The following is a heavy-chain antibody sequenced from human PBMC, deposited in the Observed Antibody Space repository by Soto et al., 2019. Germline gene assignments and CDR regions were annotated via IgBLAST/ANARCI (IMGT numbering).Heavy chain of an antibody. CDR1: GYTFTTSG. J-gene: IGHJ6*02. CDR3: ARAGEHPYYYYGMDV. V-gene: IGHV1-18*01. CDR2: VSGYNGNT. Sequence: QVQLVQSGGEVKKPGASVKVSCKASGYTFTTSGVSWVRQAPGQGLEWMGWVSGYNGNTKYEEKLPERVTISTDKSKSTAYLEFLSLTTADPRVYYRARAGEHPYYYYGMDVWGQGTTVIVSS. D-gene: IGHD3-10*01.